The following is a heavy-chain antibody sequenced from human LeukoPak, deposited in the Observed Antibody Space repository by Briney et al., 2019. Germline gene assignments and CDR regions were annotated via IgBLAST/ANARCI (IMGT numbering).Heavy chain of an antibody. V-gene: IGHV4-59*01. Sequence: ETLSLTCTVSGGSIRSYYWSWIRQPPGKGLEWIGYIYYSGSTNYNPSLKSRVTISVDTSKNQFSLKLSSVTAADTAVYYCARGAAAVYWGQGTLVTVSS. CDR3: ARGAAAVY. D-gene: IGHD6-13*01. CDR1: GGSIRSYY. J-gene: IGHJ4*02. CDR2: IYYSGST.